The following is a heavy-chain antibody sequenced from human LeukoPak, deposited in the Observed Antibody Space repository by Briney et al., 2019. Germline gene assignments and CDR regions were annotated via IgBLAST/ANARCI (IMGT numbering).Heavy chain of an antibody. D-gene: IGHD1-14*01. J-gene: IGHJ4*02. CDR2: IYYSGST. Sequence: SETLSLTCIVSGGSISSGGYYWSWIRQHPGKGLEWIGYIYYSGSTYYNPSLKSRVIISVDTSKNQFSLKLSSVTAADTAVYYCATYSDNRDCFDFWGQGTLVTVSS. CDR3: ATYSDNRDCFDF. V-gene: IGHV4-31*03. CDR1: GGSISSGGYY.